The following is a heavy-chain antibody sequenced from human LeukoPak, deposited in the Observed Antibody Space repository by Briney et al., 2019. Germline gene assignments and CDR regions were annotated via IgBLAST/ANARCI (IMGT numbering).Heavy chain of an antibody. J-gene: IGHJ5*02. Sequence: SETLSLTCTVSGGSISSYYWSWIRQPPGKGLEWIGYIYYSGSTNYNPSLKSRVTIPVDTSKNQFSLKLSSVTAADTAVYYCARLLRFLDYNWFDPWGQGTLVTVSS. CDR3: ARLLRFLDYNWFDP. CDR2: IYYSGST. D-gene: IGHD3-3*01. V-gene: IGHV4-59*01. CDR1: GGSISSYY.